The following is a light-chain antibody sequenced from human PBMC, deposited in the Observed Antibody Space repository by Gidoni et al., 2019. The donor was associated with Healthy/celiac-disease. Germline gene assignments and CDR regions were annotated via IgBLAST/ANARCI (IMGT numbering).Light chain of an antibody. CDR3: AAWDDSLSGRGV. Sequence: QSVLTQPPSASGTPGQRVTISCSGSSSNSGSNYVYWYQQRPGPAPKLLIYRNNQRPSGVPARFSGSKSGTSASLAIIGLRSEDEADYYCAAWDDSLSGRGVFGGGTKLTVL. CDR2: RNN. V-gene: IGLV1-47*01. CDR1: SSNSGSNY. J-gene: IGLJ3*02.